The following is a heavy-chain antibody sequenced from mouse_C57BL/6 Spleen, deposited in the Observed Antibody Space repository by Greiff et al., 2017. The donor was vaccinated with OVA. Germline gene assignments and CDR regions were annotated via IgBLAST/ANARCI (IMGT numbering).Heavy chain of an antibody. CDR3: TRRPYGSSRGGY. CDR2: IDPETGGT. Sequence: QVQLQQSGAELVRPGASVTLSCKASGYTFTDYEMHWVKQTPVHGLEWIGAIDPETGGTAYNQKFKGKAILTADKPSSTAYMELRSLTSEDSAVYYCTRRPYGSSRGGYWGQGTTLTVSS. D-gene: IGHD1-1*01. CDR1: GYTFTDYE. V-gene: IGHV1-15*01. J-gene: IGHJ2*01.